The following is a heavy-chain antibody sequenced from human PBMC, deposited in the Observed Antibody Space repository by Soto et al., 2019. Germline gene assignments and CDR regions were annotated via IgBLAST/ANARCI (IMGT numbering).Heavy chain of an antibody. CDR1: GGSISSYY. V-gene: IGHV4-59*01. CDR3: ARGVAGSFDY. Sequence: SETLSLTCTVSGGSISSYYWSWIRQPPGKGLEWIGYIYYSGSTNYNPSLKSRVTISVDTSKNQFSLKLSSVTAADTAVYYCARGVAGSFDYWGQGTLVTVSS. D-gene: IGHD6-19*01. J-gene: IGHJ4*02. CDR2: IYYSGST.